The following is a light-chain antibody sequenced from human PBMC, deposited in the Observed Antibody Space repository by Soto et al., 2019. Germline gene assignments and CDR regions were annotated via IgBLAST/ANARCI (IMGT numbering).Light chain of an antibody. V-gene: IGKV3-20*01. CDR2: GAS. CDR3: QQYGGSRWT. Sequence: EIVLTQSPGTLSLSPGERATLSCRASQSVSSTYLAWYQQKPGQAPRLLIYGASNRATGIPDMFSGSGSGTDFTLTISSLEPEDFAVYYCQQYGGSRWTFGQGTRVDI. J-gene: IGKJ1*01. CDR1: QSVSSTY.